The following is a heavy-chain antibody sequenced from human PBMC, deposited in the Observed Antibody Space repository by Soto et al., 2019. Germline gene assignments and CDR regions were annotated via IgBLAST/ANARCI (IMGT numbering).Heavy chain of an antibody. V-gene: IGHV4-39*01. Sequence: SETLSLTCTFSNDSIRSGTYYCAWIRQPPWRGLEWIGSLSYLGTTDYNPSLKSRVTISKDASKNQFSLKLTSMTAADTAVYYCATGRSDSRRYEEHCWGQGTLGNLS. D-gene: IGHD6-19*01. J-gene: IGHJ4*02. CDR3: ATGRSDSRRYEEHC. CDR2: LSYLGTT. CDR1: NDSIRSGTYY.